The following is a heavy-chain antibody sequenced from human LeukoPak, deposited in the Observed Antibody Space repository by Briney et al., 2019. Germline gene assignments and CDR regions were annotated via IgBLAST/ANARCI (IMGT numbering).Heavy chain of an antibody. Sequence: PSETLSLACTVSGGSISSSSYYWGWLRQPPGKGLEWIGSIYYSGSTYYNPSLKSRVTISVDTSKNQFSLKLSSVTAADTAVYYCARAGYSSSWYGYWGQGTLVTVSS. V-gene: IGHV4-39*01. CDR3: ARAGYSSSWYGY. CDR2: IYYSGST. J-gene: IGHJ4*02. CDR1: GGSISSSSYY. D-gene: IGHD6-13*01.